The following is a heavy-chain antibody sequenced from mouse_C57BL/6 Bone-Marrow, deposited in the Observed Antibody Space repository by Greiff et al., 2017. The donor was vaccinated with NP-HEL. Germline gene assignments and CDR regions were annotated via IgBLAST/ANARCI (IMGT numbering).Heavy chain of an antibody. CDR3: ARDSYGKPWFAY. J-gene: IGHJ3*01. V-gene: IGHV5-4*01. D-gene: IGHD2-1*01. CDR2: ISDGGSYT. Sequence: EVQGVESGGGLVKPGGSLKLSCAASGFTFSSYAMSWVRQTPEKRLEWVATISDGGSYTYYPDNVKGRFTISRDNAKNNLYLQMSHLKSEDTAMYYCARDSYGKPWFAYWGQGTLVTVSA. CDR1: GFTFSSYA.